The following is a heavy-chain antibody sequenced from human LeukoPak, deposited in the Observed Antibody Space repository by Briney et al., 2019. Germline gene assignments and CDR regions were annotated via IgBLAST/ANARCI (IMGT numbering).Heavy chain of an antibody. CDR2: SYTSGSL. J-gene: IGHJ4*02. Sequence: PSETLSLTCTVSGGSIRSYYWSWIRQPAGKGLEWIWHSYTSGSLNYNPSLKGRVTMSVDTSKNQFSLKLSSVTAADTAVYYCARSGGSGFQLDNWGQGTLVTVSS. CDR3: ARSGGSGFQLDN. D-gene: IGHD3-16*01. V-gene: IGHV4-4*07. CDR1: GGSIRSYY.